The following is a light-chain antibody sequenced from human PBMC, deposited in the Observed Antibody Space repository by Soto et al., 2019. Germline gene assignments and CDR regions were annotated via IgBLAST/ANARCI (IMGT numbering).Light chain of an antibody. V-gene: IGKV1-6*01. CDR2: AAS. CDR3: LQDYNYPRT. CDR1: QGIRDD. J-gene: IGKJ1*01. Sequence: AIQMTQSPSSLSASVGDRVTITCRASQGIRDDLGWYQQKPGQAPKLLIYAASSLQTGVPSRFSGSGSGTDFTLTISSLQPEDFASYYCLQDYNYPRTFGHGTKVDIK.